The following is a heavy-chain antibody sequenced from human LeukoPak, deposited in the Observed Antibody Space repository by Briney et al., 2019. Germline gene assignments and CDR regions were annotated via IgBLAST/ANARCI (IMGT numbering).Heavy chain of an antibody. CDR3: ARRRSSITPIDY. V-gene: IGHV4-39*01. Sequence: SETLSLTCTVSGGSISSSSYYWGWIRQPPGKGLEWIGSIYYRGSTYYNPSLKRRVTISVDTSKNQFSLKLSSVPAADTAVYYCARRRSSITPIDYWGQGTLVTVSS. CDR2: IYYRGST. D-gene: IGHD6-13*01. CDR1: GGSISSSSYY. J-gene: IGHJ4*02.